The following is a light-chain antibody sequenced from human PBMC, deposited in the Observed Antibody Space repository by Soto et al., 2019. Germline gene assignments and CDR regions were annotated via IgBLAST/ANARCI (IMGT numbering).Light chain of an antibody. V-gene: IGKV3-20*01. J-gene: IGKJ1*01. CDR1: QSISSNY. CDR3: QQYGSSPWT. CDR2: LAS. Sequence: EIVLTQSPGTLSLSPGERATLSCRASQSISSNYLAWYQQKPGQAPRLLIYLASNRAAGIPDRFSGSGSGADFTLTINRREPEDFAVYRWQQYGSSPWTFGQGTKVDIK.